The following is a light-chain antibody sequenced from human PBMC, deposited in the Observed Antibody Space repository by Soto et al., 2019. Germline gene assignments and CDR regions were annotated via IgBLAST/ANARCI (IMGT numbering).Light chain of an antibody. Sequence: EIVLTQSPGTLSLSPGERATLSCRASQSVSSSYLAWYQQKPGQAPRLLIYGASSRATGIPDRFSGSGSGTDITLTISRLEREDFAVYYCQQYPGYTFGQGTKLEIK. CDR1: QSVSSSY. J-gene: IGKJ2*01. CDR2: GAS. V-gene: IGKV3-20*01. CDR3: QQYPGYT.